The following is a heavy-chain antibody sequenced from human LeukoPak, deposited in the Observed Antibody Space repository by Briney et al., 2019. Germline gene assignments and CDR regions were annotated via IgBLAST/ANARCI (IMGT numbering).Heavy chain of an antibody. Sequence: ASVTVSCKASGYTFTSYGISWVRQAPGQGLEWMGWISAYNGNTNYAQKLQGRVTMTTDTSTSTAYMELRSLRSDDTAVYYCAREVDDSSGCYSDYWGQGTLVTVSS. CDR1: GYTFTSYG. CDR3: AREVDDSSGCYSDY. J-gene: IGHJ4*02. CDR2: ISAYNGNT. D-gene: IGHD3-22*01. V-gene: IGHV1-18*01.